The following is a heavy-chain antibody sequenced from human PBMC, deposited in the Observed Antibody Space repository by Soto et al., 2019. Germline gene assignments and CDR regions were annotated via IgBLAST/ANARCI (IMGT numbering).Heavy chain of an antibody. CDR2: IYPGDSDT. D-gene: IGHD6-13*01. V-gene: IGHV5-51*01. Sequence: GESLKISCKVSGYSFTSYWIGWVRQMPGKGLEWMGIIYPGDSDTRYSPSFQGQVTISADKSISTAYLQWSSLKASDTAMYYCARQGGASSSWVYFDYWGQGTLVTVSS. CDR3: ARQGGASSSWVYFDY. CDR1: GYSFTSYW. J-gene: IGHJ4*02.